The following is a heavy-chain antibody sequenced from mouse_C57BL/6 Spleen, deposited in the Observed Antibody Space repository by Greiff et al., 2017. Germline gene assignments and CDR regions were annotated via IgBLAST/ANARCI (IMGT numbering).Heavy chain of an antibody. J-gene: IGHJ3*01. V-gene: IGHV5-9-1*02. CDR3: TSVVYSGAGFAY. CDR2: ISSGGDYI. Sequence: EVQLVESGEGLVKPGGSLKLSCAASGFTFSSYAMSWVRQTPEKRLEWVAYISSGGDYIYYADTVKGRFTISRDNARNTLYLQMSSLKSEDTAMYYCTSVVYSGAGFAYWGQGTLVTVSA. D-gene: IGHD3-2*02. CDR1: GFTFSSYA.